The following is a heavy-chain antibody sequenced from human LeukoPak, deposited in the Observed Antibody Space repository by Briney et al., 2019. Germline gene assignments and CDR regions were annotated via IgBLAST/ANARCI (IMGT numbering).Heavy chain of an antibody. V-gene: IGHV3-33*01. D-gene: IGHD3-10*01. J-gene: IGHJ4*02. CDR1: GFSLTTYG. CDR3: ARDGGSGIDY. CDR2: IWYDGSKK. Sequence: GGSLRLSCAASGFSLTTYGTHWLRQAPGKGLEWVAVIWYDGSKKFYGDFVKGRFTVSRDTSENTMYLQMNTLRAEDTAVYYCARDGGSGIDYWGQGTLVTVYS.